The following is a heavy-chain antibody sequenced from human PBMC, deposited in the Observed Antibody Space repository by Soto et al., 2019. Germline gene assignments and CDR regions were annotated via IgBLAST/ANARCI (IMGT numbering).Heavy chain of an antibody. Sequence: EVQLLESGGGLVQPGGSLRLSCAASGFTFSSYAMSWVRQAPGKGLEWVSAISGSGGSTYYADSVKGRFTISRDNSKNTLYLQMNSLRAEDTAVYYCAKGWDSSSSYYYGMDVWGQGTTVTVSS. D-gene: IGHD6-6*01. CDR2: ISGSGGST. CDR3: AKGWDSSSSYYYGMDV. J-gene: IGHJ6*02. V-gene: IGHV3-23*01. CDR1: GFTFSSYA.